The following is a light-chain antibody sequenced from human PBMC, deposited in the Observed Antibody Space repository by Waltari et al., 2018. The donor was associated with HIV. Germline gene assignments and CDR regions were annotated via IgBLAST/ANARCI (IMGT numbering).Light chain of an antibody. CDR2: EVN. Sequence: QSALTQPASVSGSLGQSVTISCTGANSDIGGYNYVSWYQQHPGKAPKLIIHEVNNRPSGVSDRFSGSKSGNTASLTISGLQAEDESDYYCSSFITTTTHVVFGGGTRLTVL. CDR1: NSDIGGYNY. J-gene: IGLJ2*01. V-gene: IGLV2-14*01. CDR3: SSFITTTTHVV.